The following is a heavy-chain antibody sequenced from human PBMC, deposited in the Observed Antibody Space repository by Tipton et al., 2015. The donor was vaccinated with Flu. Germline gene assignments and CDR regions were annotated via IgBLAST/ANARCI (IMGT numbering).Heavy chain of an antibody. J-gene: IGHJ4*02. CDR3: ARDLYERYYDFWSGYCYFDY. V-gene: IGHV1-69*09. D-gene: IGHD3-3*01. CDR1: GGTFSSYA. Sequence: QLVQSGAEVKKPGSSVKVSCKASGGTFSSYAISWVRQAPGQGLEWMGRIIPILGIANYAQKFQGRVTITADKSTSTAYVELSSLRSEDTAVYYCARDLYERYYDFWSGYCYFDYWGQGTLVTVSS. CDR2: IIPILGIA.